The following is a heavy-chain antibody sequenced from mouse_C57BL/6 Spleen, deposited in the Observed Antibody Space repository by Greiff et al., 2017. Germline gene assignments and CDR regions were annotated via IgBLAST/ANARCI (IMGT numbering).Heavy chain of an antibody. V-gene: IGHV5-17*01. CDR1: GFTFSDYG. CDR2: ISSRSSTI. CDR3: ARRVTAQAHYYAMDY. D-gene: IGHD3-2*02. J-gene: IGHJ4*01. Sequence: EVQVVESGGGLVKPGGSLKLSCAASGFTFSDYGMHWVRQAPEKGLEWVAYISSRSSTIYYADPVKGRFTISRANAKNTLFLQMTSLRSEDTAMYYCARRVTAQAHYYAMDYWGQGTSVTVAA.